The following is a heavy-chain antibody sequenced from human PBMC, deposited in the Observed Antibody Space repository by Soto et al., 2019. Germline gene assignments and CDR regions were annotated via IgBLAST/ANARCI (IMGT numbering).Heavy chain of an antibody. V-gene: IGHV1-24*01. CDR3: ATEGRWYLGYYYHGMDV. J-gene: IGHJ6*02. CDR2: FDPQDGET. Sequence: QVQLVQSGTEVKKPGASVKVSCKVSGYTLTELCMHWVRQAPGKGLEWMGGFDPQDGETIYAQKVQDRVTMTEDTSTDAAYMERSSRGSEDTAVYYFATEGRWYLGYYYHGMDVWGQGTTVSVSS. D-gene: IGHD6-13*01. CDR1: GYTLTELC.